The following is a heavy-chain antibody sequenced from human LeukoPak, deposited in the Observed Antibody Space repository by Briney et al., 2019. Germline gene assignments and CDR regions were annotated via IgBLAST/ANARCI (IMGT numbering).Heavy chain of an antibody. CDR1: GYTFTGYY. CDR2: INPISGGT. V-gene: IGHV1-2*02. D-gene: IGHD3-22*01. CDR3: ARGHYYDSSGYPHYFDY. J-gene: IGHJ4*02. Sequence: ASVKVSCKASGYTFTGYYMHWVRQAPGQGLEWLGWINPISGGTNYAQKFQGRVTMTRDTSISTTYMELSRLRSDDTAVYYCARGHYYDSSGYPHYFDYWGQGTLVTVSS.